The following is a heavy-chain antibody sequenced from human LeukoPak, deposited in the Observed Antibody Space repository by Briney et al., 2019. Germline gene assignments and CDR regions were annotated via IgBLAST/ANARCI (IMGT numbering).Heavy chain of an antibody. Sequence: GGSLRLSCAASGFTFSSYGMHWVRQAPGKGLEWVAFIRYDGSNKYYADSVKGRFTISRDNSKNTLYLQMNSLRAEDTAVYYCAKDGVRYGDKYNWFDPWGRGTLVTVSS. V-gene: IGHV3-30*02. J-gene: IGHJ5*02. CDR1: GFTFSSYG. CDR2: IRYDGSNK. D-gene: IGHD3-10*01. CDR3: AKDGVRYGDKYNWFDP.